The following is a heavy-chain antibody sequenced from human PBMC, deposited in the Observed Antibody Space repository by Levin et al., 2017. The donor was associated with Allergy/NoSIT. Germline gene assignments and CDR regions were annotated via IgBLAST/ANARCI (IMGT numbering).Heavy chain of an antibody. V-gene: IGHV4-59*01. CDR3: ARAPRGAARHFDYGMDV. J-gene: IGHJ6*02. CDR2: IYYSGST. CDR1: GGSISTYY. D-gene: IGHD6-6*01. Sequence: SETLSLTCTVSGGSISTYYLSWIRQPPGKGLEWIGYIYYSGSTSKNPSLKGRITISVDTSKNQFSLKLSSVTAADTAVYYCARAPRGAARHFDYGMDVWGQGTTVTVSS.